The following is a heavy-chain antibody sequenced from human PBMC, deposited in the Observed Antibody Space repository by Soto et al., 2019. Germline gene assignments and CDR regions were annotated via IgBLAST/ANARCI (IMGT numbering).Heavy chain of an antibody. CDR2: RGHNDYNT. Sequence: GGSLRLSCVGSGFNFSSYAMGWVRQAPGKWLEWVSSRGHNDYNTYYADSVQGRFSLSRDSSKNTLFLHMTGLRADDTAVDYCAKDRFLKGNTYDLWRGLKVYYYYYGMHVWGQGXTGTVYS. J-gene: IGHJ6*02. CDR3: AKDRFLKGNTYDLWRGLKVYYYYYGMHV. D-gene: IGHD3-3*01. V-gene: IGHV3-23*01. CDR1: GFNFSSYA.